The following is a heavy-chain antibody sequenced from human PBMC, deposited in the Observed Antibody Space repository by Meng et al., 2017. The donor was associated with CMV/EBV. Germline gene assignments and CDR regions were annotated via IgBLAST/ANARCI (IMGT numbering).Heavy chain of an antibody. CDR3: ARDRHPDYDFWSAEGVGSYYYGMDV. CDR2: INHSGST. Sequence: SETLSLTCAVYGGSFSGYYWSWIRQPPGKGLEWIGEINHSGSTNYNPSLKSRVTISVDTSKNQFSLKLSSVTAADTAVYYCARDRHPDYDFWSAEGVGSYYYGMDVWGQGTTVTVSS. CDR1: GGSFSGYY. J-gene: IGHJ6*02. D-gene: IGHD3-3*01. V-gene: IGHV4-34*01.